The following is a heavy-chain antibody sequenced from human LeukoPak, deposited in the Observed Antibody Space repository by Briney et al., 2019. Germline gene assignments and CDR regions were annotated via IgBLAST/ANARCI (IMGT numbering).Heavy chain of an antibody. CDR2: IYYSGST. V-gene: IGHV4-59*01. Sequence: SETLSLTCTVSGVSISSYYWSWIRQPPGKGLEWIGYIYYSGSTNYNPSLKSRVTISVDTSKNQFSLKLSSVTAADTAVYYCATGGNSGYFDLWGRGTLVTVSP. D-gene: IGHD4-23*01. CDR1: GVSISSYY. CDR3: ATGGNSGYFDL. J-gene: IGHJ2*01.